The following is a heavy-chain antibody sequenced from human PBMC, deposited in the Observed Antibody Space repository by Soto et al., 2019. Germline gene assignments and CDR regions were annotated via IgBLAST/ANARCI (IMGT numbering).Heavy chain of an antibody. CDR2: INPNSGGT. Sequence: QVQLVQSGAEVKKPGASVKVSCKASGYTFTGYYMHWVRQAPGQGLEWMGWINPNSGGTNYAQKFQGRVTMTRDTSISAAYMELSRLRSDDTALYYSARPKGKGIAVIFNWGQGTLVTVSS. V-gene: IGHV1-2*02. J-gene: IGHJ4*02. CDR3: ARPKGKGIAVIFN. D-gene: IGHD6-19*01. CDR1: GYTFTGYY.